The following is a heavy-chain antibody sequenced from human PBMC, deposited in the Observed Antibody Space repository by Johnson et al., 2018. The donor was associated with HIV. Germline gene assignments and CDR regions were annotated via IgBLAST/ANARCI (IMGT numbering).Heavy chain of an antibody. CDR3: TRDPPPRSSGSDAFD. J-gene: IGHJ3*02. Sequence: QVQLVESGGGVVQPGGSLRLSCAASGFTFSSYGMHWVRQAPGKGLEWVAFIRYDGSNKYYADSVKGRFTISRDSSRNTLYLQIDTLKVEDTALYYCTRDPPPRSSGSDAFD. CDR2: IRYDGSNK. V-gene: IGHV3-30*02. D-gene: IGHD6-19*01. CDR1: GFTFSSYG.